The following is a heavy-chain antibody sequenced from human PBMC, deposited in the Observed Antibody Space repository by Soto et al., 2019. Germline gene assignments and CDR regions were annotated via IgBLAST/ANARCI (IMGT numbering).Heavy chain of an antibody. D-gene: IGHD2-15*01. CDR2: IFFTGAT. V-gene: IGHV4-61*01. Sequence: SETLSLTCIFSVGSVTFDHSYCSWIRQPPWKGLEWIGHIFFTGATTSSPSLKSRVTMSIDSSKTQFSLNLTSVTAADSAIYYCARARVDGAGSNIGRRLDVWGQATTVTVCS. CDR1: VGSVTFDHSY. J-gene: IGHJ6*02. CDR3: ARARVDGAGSNIGRRLDV.